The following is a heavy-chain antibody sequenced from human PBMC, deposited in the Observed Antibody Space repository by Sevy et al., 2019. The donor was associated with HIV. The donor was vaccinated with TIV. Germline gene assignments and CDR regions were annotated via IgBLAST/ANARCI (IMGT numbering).Heavy chain of an antibody. CDR2: IYYSGTT. D-gene: IGHD1-26*01. Sequence: SETLSLTCTVSGDSISSSSYHWGWIRQPPGKGLEWIVTIYYSGTTDYTPSLKSRVTLSVDTSNNQFSLKLTSVAAADTAVYYCTRRGYGSSGSYFAAWGQGILVTVSS. CDR3: TRRGYGSSGSYFAA. V-gene: IGHV4-39*01. CDR1: GDSISSSSYH. J-gene: IGHJ5*02.